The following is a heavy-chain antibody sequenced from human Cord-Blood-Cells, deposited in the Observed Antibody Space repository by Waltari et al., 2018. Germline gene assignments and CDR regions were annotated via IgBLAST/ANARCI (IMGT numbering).Heavy chain of an antibody. CDR2: ISGSGGST. CDR1: GFTFSSYA. CDR3: AKREANWGSRGHFDL. Sequence: EVQLVESGGGLVQPGGSLSLSCVASGFTFSSYALGWVRQAPGKGLEWVSAISGSGGSTYYADSVKGRFTISRDNSKNTLYLQMNSLRAEDTAVYYCAKREANWGSRGHFDLWGRGTLVTVSS. V-gene: IGHV3-23*04. J-gene: IGHJ2*01. D-gene: IGHD7-27*01.